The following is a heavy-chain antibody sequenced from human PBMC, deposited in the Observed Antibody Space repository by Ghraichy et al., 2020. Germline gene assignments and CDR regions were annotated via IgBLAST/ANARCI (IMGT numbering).Heavy chain of an antibody. CDR1: GGSFSGYY. V-gene: IGHV4-34*01. CDR2: INHSGST. Sequence: SETLSLTCAVYGGSFSGYYWSWIRQPPGKGLEWIGEINHSGSTNYNPSLKSRVTISVDTSKNQFSLKLSSVTAADTAVYYCARGRVGSYYSLDYWGQGTLVTVSS. J-gene: IGHJ4*02. CDR3: ARGRVGSYYSLDY. D-gene: IGHD1-26*01.